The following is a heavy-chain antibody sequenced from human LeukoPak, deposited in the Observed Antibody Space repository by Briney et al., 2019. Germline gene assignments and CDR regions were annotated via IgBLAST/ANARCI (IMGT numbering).Heavy chain of an antibody. CDR1: DGSISSGGYY. Sequence: SETLSLTCTVSDGSISSGGYYWSWIRQPPGKGLEWIGYIYSSGSTFYNPSLKSRVTISVDTSKNQFSLKVNSVTAADTAVYYCARRHSSGWFYYWGQGTLVTVSS. D-gene: IGHD6-19*01. V-gene: IGHV4-30-4*08. J-gene: IGHJ4*02. CDR3: ARRHSSGWFYY. CDR2: IYSSGST.